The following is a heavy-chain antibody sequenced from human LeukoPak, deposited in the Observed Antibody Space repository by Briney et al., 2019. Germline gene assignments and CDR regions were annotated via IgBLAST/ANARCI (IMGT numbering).Heavy chain of an antibody. CDR2: ITDSGINT. CDR3: AKGTLGSCSGASCYPLDY. V-gene: IGHV3-23*01. CDR1: EFTFSSYA. D-gene: IGHD2-15*01. J-gene: IGHJ4*02. Sequence: PGASLRLSCAASEFTFSSYAMAWVRQAPVKGLEGVSVITDSGINTYYTDSVKGRFTISRDNSKNTLYLQMNSLRAEDTAVYYCAKGTLGSCSGASCYPLDYWGQGTLVTVSS.